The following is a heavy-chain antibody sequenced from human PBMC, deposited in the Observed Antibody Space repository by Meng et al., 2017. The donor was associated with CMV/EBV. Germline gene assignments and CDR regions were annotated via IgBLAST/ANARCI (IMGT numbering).Heavy chain of an antibody. J-gene: IGHJ6*02. V-gene: IGHV5-51*01. CDR1: GYSFTSYW. CDR3: ARQYCSSTSCRRLNYYYYYGMDV. D-gene: IGHD2-2*01. CDR2: IYPGDSDT. Sequence: GESLKISCKGSGYSFTSYWIGWVRQMPGKGLEWMGIIYPGDSDTRDSPSFQGQVTISADKSISTAYLQWSSLKASDTAMYYCARQYCSSTSCRRLNYYYYYGMDVWGQGTTVTVSS.